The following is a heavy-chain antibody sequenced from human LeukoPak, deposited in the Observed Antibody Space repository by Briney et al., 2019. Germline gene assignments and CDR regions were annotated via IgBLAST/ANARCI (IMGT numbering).Heavy chain of an antibody. V-gene: IGHV3-21*01. CDR2: ISSSSSYI. CDR3: ARDPGGAAAGTDY. CDR1: GFTFSSYS. D-gene: IGHD6-13*01. Sequence: GGSMRLSCAASGFTFSSYSMNWVRQAPGKGLEWVSSISSSSSYIYYADSVKGRFTISRDNAKNSLYLQMNSLRAEDTAVYYCARDPGGAAAGTDYWGQGTLVTVSS. J-gene: IGHJ4*02.